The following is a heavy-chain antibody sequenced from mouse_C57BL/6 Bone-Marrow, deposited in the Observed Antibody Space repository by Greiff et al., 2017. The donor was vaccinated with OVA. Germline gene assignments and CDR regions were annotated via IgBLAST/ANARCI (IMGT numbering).Heavy chain of an antibody. CDR1: GYTFTDYN. D-gene: IGHD1-1*01. CDR2: INPNNGGT. V-gene: IGHV1-18*01. Sequence: VQLQQSGPELVKPGASVKIPCKASGYTFTDYNMDWVKQSHGKSLEWIGHINPNNGGTIYNQKFKGKATLTVDKSSSTAYMELRSLTSEDTAVYYCARGRTTIDWYVDVWGTGTTVTVSS. CDR3: ARGRTTIDWYVDV. J-gene: IGHJ1*03.